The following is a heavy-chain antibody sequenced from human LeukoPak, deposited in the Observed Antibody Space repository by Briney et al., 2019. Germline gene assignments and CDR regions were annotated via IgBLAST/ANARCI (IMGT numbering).Heavy chain of an antibody. CDR3: ARERSTRYFDL. J-gene: IGHJ2*01. CDR1: GFTFRNFG. D-gene: IGHD2-2*01. CDR2: IWYDGSIK. V-gene: IGHV3-33*01. Sequence: GRSLRLSCAASGFTFRNFGMHWVRQAPGKGLEWVAIIWYDGSIKYFTDSVKGRFTISRDNSKSTLYLQMNSLRSEDTAVYYCARERSTRYFDLWGRGTLVTVSS.